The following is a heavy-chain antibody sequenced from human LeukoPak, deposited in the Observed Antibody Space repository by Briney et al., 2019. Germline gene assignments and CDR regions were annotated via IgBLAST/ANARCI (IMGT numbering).Heavy chain of an antibody. CDR1: GGSISSYY. CDR2: IYTSGST. D-gene: IGHD3-10*01. Sequence: SETLSLTCTVSGGSISSYYWSWIRQPAGKGLEWIGRIYTSGSTNYNPSLKSRVTMSVDTSKNQFSLKLSSVTAADTAVYYCARDRITMVPRYAFDIWGQGTMVTVSS. V-gene: IGHV4-4*07. CDR3: ARDRITMVPRYAFDI. J-gene: IGHJ3*02.